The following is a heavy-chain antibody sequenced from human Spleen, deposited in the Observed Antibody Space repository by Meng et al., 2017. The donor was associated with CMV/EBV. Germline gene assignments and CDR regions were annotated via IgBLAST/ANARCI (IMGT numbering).Heavy chain of an antibody. CDR2: IYHSGST. J-gene: IGHJ4*02. D-gene: IGHD1-26*01. CDR3: ARDPYSGTRYANSDFDY. CDR1: GGSISSSNW. V-gene: IGHV4-4*02. Sequence: SETLSLTCAVSGGSISSSNWWSWVRQPPGKGLEWIGEIYHSGSTSYNPSLKSRVTISVDKSKNQFSLKLSSVTAADTAVYYCARDPYSGTRYANSDFDYWGQGTLVTVSS.